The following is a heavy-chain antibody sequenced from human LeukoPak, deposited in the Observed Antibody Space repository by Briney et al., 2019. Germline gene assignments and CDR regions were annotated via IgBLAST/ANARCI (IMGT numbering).Heavy chain of an antibody. D-gene: IGHD3-10*01. V-gene: IGHV4-34*01. CDR1: GASFSAYY. Sequence: SGTLSLTCAVYGASFSAYYWSWIRQPPGKGLEWIGEINHSGDTKYNLSFKSRVTISVDTSNNQFSLKLSSVTAADTAVYYCARDRWVSITMVRGVEYWGQGTLVTVSS. J-gene: IGHJ4*02. CDR3: ARDRWVSITMVRGVEY. CDR2: INHSGDT.